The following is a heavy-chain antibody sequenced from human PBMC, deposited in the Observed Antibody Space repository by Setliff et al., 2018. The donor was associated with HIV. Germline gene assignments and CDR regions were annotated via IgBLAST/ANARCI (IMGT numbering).Heavy chain of an antibody. CDR1: GFNFSTHT. CDR2: ISSSGTYI. Sequence: GGSLRLSCAASGFNFSTHTMNWIRQAPGKGLEWVSSISSSGTYIYYADSMKGRFTISRDNAKNSLYLQMNSLRAEDTAVDYCAREDQLLSGHYYYNGMDVWGQGTTVTVSS. V-gene: IGHV3-21*01. D-gene: IGHD2-2*01. CDR3: AREDQLLSGHYYYNGMDV. J-gene: IGHJ6*02.